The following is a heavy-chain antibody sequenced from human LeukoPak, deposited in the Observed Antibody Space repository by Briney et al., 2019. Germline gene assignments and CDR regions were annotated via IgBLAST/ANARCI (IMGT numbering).Heavy chain of an antibody. CDR2: IYHSGST. D-gene: IGHD5-18*01. Sequence: PSETLSLTCTVSGYSLSSGYYWGWIRQPPGKGLEWIGSIYHSGSTYYNPSLKSRVTISVDTSKNQFSLKLSSVTAADTAVYYCASAGYSYGYPNYYYYYMDVWGKGTTVTVSS. CDR3: ASAGYSYGYPNYYYYYMDV. V-gene: IGHV4-38-2*02. J-gene: IGHJ6*03. CDR1: GYSLSSGYY.